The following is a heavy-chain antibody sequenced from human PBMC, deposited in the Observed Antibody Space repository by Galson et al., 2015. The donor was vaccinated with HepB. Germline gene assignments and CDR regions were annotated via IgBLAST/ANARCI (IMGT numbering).Heavy chain of an antibody. CDR2: ISYDGSNK. V-gene: IGHV3-30*18. CDR1: GFTFSSYG. CDR3: AKGREMATITGMDV. Sequence: SLRLSCAASGFTFSSYGMHWVRQAPGKGLEWVAVISYDGSNKYYADSVKGRFTISRDNSKNTLYLQMNSLRAEDTAVYYCAKGREMATITGMDVWGQGTTVTVSS. D-gene: IGHD5-24*01. J-gene: IGHJ6*02.